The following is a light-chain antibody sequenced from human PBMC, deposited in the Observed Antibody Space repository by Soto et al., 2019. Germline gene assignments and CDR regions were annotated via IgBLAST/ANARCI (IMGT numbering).Light chain of an antibody. V-gene: IGKV3-20*01. CDR3: QQFDDSVT. CDR2: GAS. Sequence: EIVLTQSPGTLSLSPGERATLSCRASHSVSRTYLAWYQQKPGQAPRLLMYGASDRATGTPGRFSGGGSGTDFTLTISGLEPEDSAVYYCQQFDDSVTFGQGTRLEIK. J-gene: IGKJ5*01. CDR1: HSVSRTY.